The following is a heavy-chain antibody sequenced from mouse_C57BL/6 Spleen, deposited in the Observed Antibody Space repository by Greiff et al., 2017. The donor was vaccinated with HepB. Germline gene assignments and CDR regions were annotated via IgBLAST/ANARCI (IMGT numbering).Heavy chain of an antibody. CDR3: TPLRGDY. CDR1: GFNIKDDY. CDR2: IDPENGDT. V-gene: IGHV14-4*01. Sequence: VQLKESGAELVRPGASVKLSCTASGFNIKDDYMHWVKQRPEQGLEWIGWIDPENGDTEYASKFQGKATITADTSSNTAYLQLSSLTSEDTAVYYCTPLRGDYWGQGTTLTVSS. J-gene: IGHJ2*01.